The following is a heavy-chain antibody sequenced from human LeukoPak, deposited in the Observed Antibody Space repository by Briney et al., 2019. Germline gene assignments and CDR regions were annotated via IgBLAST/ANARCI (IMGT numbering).Heavy chain of an antibody. D-gene: IGHD4-11*01. Sequence: SETLSLTCTVSGGSISSGGYYWSWIRQPPGKGLEWIGYIYHSGSTYYNPSLKSRVTISVDRSKNQFSLKLSSVTAADTAVYYCARLTVTLDAFDIWGQGTMVTVSS. V-gene: IGHV4-30-2*01. J-gene: IGHJ3*02. CDR2: IYHSGST. CDR1: GGSISSGGYY. CDR3: ARLTVTLDAFDI.